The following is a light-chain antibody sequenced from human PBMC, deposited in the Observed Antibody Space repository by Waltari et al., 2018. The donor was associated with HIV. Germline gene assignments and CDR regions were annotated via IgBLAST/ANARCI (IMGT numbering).Light chain of an antibody. CDR3: ATWDDSLTAWV. Sequence: QSVLTQPPSVSAAPGQRVTISCSGSSSNIGNSAVYWYQQFPGMPPKLVMSLARLPPSGVPDRFSGSKSGTSASLTIYGVQSQEEADYYCATWDDSLTAWVFGGGSKVTVL. V-gene: IGLV1-36*01. CDR1: SSNIGNSA. CDR2: LAR. J-gene: IGLJ3*02.